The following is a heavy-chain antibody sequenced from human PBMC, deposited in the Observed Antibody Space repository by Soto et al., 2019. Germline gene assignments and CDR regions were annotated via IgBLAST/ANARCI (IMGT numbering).Heavy chain of an antibody. CDR3: AKSRSSSSIYYYYYMDV. D-gene: IGHD6-6*01. V-gene: IGHV3-23*01. J-gene: IGHJ6*03. CDR2: ISGSGGST. Sequence: RGSLRLSCAASGFIFSSYAMSWVRQAPGKGLEWVSAISGSGGSTYYADSVKGRFTISRDNSKNTLYLQMNSLRAEDTAVYYCAKSRSSSSIYYYYYMDVWGKGTTVTVSS. CDR1: GFIFSSYA.